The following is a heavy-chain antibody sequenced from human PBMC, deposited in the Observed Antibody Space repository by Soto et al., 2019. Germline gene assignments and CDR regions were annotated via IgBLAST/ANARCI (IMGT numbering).Heavy chain of an antibody. V-gene: IGHV2-5*02. CDR2: IFWGDDK. CDR3: GHERSLYVDFRSGYHIKATLSGAFYI. Sequence: QITLKESGPTLVKPTQTLTLTCTFSGFSLSSNGVGVGWIRQPPGKGLEWLALIFWGDDKRYSPSLKSRLTITKDNSQNQVVLTMTYIDPVDTAAYYCGHERSLYVDFRSGYHIKATLSGAFYIWVHGSIVTNSS. CDR1: GFSLSSNGVG. J-gene: IGHJ3*02. D-gene: IGHD3-3*01.